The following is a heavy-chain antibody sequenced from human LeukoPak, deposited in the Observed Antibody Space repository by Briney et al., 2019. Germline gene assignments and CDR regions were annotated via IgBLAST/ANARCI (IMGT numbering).Heavy chain of an antibody. Sequence: GGSLRLSCAASGFTASSIYMSWVRQPPGRGLEWVSVIYSGGTTSFVDSVKGRFSLSRDNSKNTLYLQMNSVRAEDTAVYYCARHGSITMVRGRLRYYYMDVWGKGTTVTISS. D-gene: IGHD3-10*01. V-gene: IGHV3-53*01. CDR1: GFTASSIY. CDR3: ARHGSITMVRGRLRYYYMDV. CDR2: IYSGGTT. J-gene: IGHJ6*03.